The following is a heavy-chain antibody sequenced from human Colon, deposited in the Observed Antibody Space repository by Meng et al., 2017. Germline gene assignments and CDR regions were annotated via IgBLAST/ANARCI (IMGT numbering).Heavy chain of an antibody. J-gene: IGHJ3*02. V-gene: IGHV6-1*01. CDR1: GDNVFSGSVA. D-gene: IGHD3-10*01. CDR3: TRGIRTAFDI. CDR2: TYYRSKWYN. Sequence: SQTLSLTCAISGDNVFSGSVAWNWIRQSPSKVLEWLGRTYYRSKWYNDYRISVKSRISINLDTSNNQLSLQLNSVTPEDTAIYYCTRGIRTAFDIWGQGTMVTVSS.